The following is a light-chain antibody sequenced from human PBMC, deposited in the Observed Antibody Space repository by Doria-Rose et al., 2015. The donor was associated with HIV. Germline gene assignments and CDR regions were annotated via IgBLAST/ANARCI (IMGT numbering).Light chain of an antibody. CDR3: HQYGTSWT. Sequence: EIVMTQSPGTLSLSPGERATLSCSASQRFSSTYLAWYQQKPGQAHSLLIYDGSTRATGIPDRFSASGSGTDFTLTINRLEPEDFALYYCHQYGTSWTFGQGTKVEI. CDR2: DGS. V-gene: IGKV3-20*01. J-gene: IGKJ1*01. CDR1: QRFSSTY.